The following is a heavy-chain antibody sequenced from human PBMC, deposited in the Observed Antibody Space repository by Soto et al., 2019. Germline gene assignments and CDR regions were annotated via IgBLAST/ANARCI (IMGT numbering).Heavy chain of an antibody. CDR1: GFTFSNYA. Sequence: EVHLLESGGDVVQPGRSLRLSCAASGFTFSNYAMTWIRQAPGKGLEWLSSISANGRNAYYADSVKGRFTISRDRSKNTPYLQLDSLIVEDTAIYSCAKDLSSLGSLALGDPFDAWGQGTLVTVSS. CDR3: AKDLSSLGSLALGDPFDA. D-gene: IGHD3-10*01. J-gene: IGHJ4*02. V-gene: IGHV3-23*01. CDR2: ISANGRNA.